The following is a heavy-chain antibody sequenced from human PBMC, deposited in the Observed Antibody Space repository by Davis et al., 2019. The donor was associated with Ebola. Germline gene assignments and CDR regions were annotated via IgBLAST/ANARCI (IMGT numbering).Heavy chain of an antibody. D-gene: IGHD5-18*01. CDR3: ARDTVDTAMVYVYYFDY. J-gene: IGHJ4*02. CDR1: GFTFSSYS. CDR2: ISSSSSTI. Sequence: PGGSLRLSCAASGFTFSSYSMNWVRQAPGKGLEWVSYISSSSSTIYYADSVKGRFTISRDNAKNSLYLQMNSLRAEDTAVYYCARDTVDTAMVYVYYFDYWGQGTLVTVSS. V-gene: IGHV3-48*04.